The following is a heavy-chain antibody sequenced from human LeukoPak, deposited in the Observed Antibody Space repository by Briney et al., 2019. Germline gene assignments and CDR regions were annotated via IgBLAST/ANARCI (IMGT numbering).Heavy chain of an antibody. CDR2: INSDGSST. Sequence: GGSLRLSFAASGFTFSSYWMHWVRQAPGKGLVWVSRINSDGSSTSYADSVKGRFTISRDNAKNTLYLQMNSLRAEDTAVYYCARDRYGAVAGHGGFDYWGQGTLVTVSS. D-gene: IGHD6-19*01. CDR1: GFTFSSYW. V-gene: IGHV3-74*01. J-gene: IGHJ4*02. CDR3: ARDRYGAVAGHGGFDY.